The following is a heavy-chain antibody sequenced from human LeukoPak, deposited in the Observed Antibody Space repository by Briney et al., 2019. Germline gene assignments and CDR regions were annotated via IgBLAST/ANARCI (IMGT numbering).Heavy chain of an antibody. CDR1: GGSISSSSYY. V-gene: IGHV4-39*07. CDR2: IYYSGST. CDR3: ARLGCSGGSCYFDAAFDI. J-gene: IGHJ3*02. Sequence: SETLSLTCTVSGGSISSSSYYWGWIRQPPGKGLEWIGSIYYSGSTYYNPSLKSRVTISVDTSKNQFSLKLSSVTAADTAVYYCARLGCSGGSCYFDAAFDIWGQGTMVTVSS. D-gene: IGHD2-15*01.